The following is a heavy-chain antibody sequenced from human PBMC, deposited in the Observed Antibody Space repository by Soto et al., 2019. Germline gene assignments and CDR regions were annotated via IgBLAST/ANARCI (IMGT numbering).Heavy chain of an antibody. D-gene: IGHD3-22*01. CDR3: ARGVFYYYGSSGYSPDY. CDR1: GFTSSSYV. CDR2: ISYDGSKK. Sequence: VQLVESGGGVVQPGRSLRLSCEGSGFTSSSYVMHWVRQAPGKGLEWVALISYDGSKKNYADSVKGRFTISRDNSKTRVYLEMNSLRPEGTAVYYCARGVFYYYGSSGYSPDYWGQGTLVAVSS. V-gene: IGHV3-30-3*01. J-gene: IGHJ4*02.